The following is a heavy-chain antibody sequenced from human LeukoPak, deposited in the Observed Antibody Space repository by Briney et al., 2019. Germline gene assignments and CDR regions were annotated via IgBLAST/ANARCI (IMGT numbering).Heavy chain of an antibody. CDR1: GGTFSSYA. Sequence: SVKVSCKASGGTFSSYAISWVRQAPGQGLEWMGGIIPIFGTANYVQKFQGRVTITADESTSTAYMELSSLRSEDTAVYYCAKAYCSSTSCYPNWFDPWGQGTLVTVSS. CDR2: IIPIFGTA. CDR3: AKAYCSSTSCYPNWFDP. D-gene: IGHD2-2*01. V-gene: IGHV1-69*01. J-gene: IGHJ5*02.